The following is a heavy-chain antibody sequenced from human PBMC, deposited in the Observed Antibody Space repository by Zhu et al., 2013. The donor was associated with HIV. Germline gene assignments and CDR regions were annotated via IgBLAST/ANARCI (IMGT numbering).Heavy chain of an antibody. CDR2: ISTYNGNT. CDR1: GYTFSNYG. J-gene: IGHJ3*02. D-gene: IGHD3-16*01. CDR3: ASDLWGKALDI. Sequence: QVQLVQSGDEVKKPGASVKVSCKASGYTFSNYGISWVRQAPGQGLEWMGWISTYNGNTNYAQKLQGRVTVTTDTSTSTAYMELRSLRSDDTAMYYCASDLWGKALDIWGQGTLVTVSS. V-gene: IGHV1-18*01.